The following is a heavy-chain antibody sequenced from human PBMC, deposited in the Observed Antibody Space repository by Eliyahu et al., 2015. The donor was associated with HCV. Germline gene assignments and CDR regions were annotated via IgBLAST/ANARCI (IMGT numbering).Heavy chain of an antibody. CDR3: TTDRTYGWELEDV. V-gene: IGHV3-15*07. CDR1: GFTFSNAW. J-gene: IGHJ6*02. Sequence: EVQLVESGGGLVKPGGSLRLSCAASGFTFSNAWMNWVRQAPGKGLEWVGRIKSKTDGGTTDYAAPVKGRFTISRDDSKNTLYLQMNSLKTEDTAVYYCTTDRTYGWELEDVWGQGTTVTVSS. D-gene: IGHD1-26*01. CDR2: IKSKTDGGTT.